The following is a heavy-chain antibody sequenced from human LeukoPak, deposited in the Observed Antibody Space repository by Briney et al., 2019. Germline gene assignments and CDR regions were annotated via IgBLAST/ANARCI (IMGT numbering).Heavy chain of an antibody. V-gene: IGHV1-69*06. J-gene: IGHJ4*02. CDR3: ARVDDYGDGQGNY. CDR2: IIPIFGTA. CDR1: GYTFTGYY. D-gene: IGHD4-17*01. Sequence: SVKVSCKASGYTFTGYYMHWVRQAPGQGLEWMGGIIPIFGTANYAQKFQGRVTITADKSTSTAYMELSSLRSEDTAVYYCARVDDYGDGQGNYWGQGTLVTVSS.